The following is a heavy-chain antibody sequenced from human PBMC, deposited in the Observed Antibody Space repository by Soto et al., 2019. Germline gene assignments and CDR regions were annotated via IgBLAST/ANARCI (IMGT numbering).Heavy chain of an antibody. CDR2: ISGSGGST. J-gene: IGHJ6*02. CDR3: ATHLSPGYCSGGSCYSYYYYGMDV. Sequence: GGSLRLSCAASGFTFSSYAMSWVRQAPGKGLEWVSAISGSGGSTYYADSVKGRFTISRDNSKNTLYLQMNSLRAEDTAVYYCATHLSPGYCSGGSCYSYYYYGMDVWGQGTTVTVSS. V-gene: IGHV3-23*01. CDR1: GFTFSSYA. D-gene: IGHD2-15*01.